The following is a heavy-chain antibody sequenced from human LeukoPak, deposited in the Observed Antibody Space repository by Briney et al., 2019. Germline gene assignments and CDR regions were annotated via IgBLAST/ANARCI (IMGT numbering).Heavy chain of an antibody. J-gene: IGHJ4*02. V-gene: IGHV3-53*01. CDR3: PRGYSSGWYYFDY. D-gene: IGHD6-19*01. CDR1: GFTVSSNY. Sequence: GGSLRLSCAASGFTVSSNYMSWVRQAPGKGLEWVSVIYSGGSTYYADSVKGRFTISRDNSKNTLNLQMNSLRAEDTAVYYCPRGYSSGWYYFDYWGQGTPVTVSS. CDR2: IYSGGST.